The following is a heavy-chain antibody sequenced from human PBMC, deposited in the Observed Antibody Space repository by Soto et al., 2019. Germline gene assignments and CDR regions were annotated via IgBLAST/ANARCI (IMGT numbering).Heavy chain of an antibody. D-gene: IGHD2-21*01. CDR2: IIPIFGTA. CDR3: ATLWLPDAFDI. J-gene: IGHJ3*02. V-gene: IGHV1-69*06. Sequence: SVKVSCKASGGTFSSYAISWVRQAPGQGLEWMGGIIPIFGTANYAQKFQGRVTITADKSTSTAYMELSSLRSEDTAVYYCATLWLPDAFDIWGQGTMVIVSS. CDR1: GGTFSSYA.